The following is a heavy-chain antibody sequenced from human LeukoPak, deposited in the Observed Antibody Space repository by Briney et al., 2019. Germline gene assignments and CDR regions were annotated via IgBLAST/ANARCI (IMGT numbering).Heavy chain of an antibody. J-gene: IGHJ4*02. D-gene: IGHD3-22*01. Sequence: PGGSLRLSCAASGFTFDDYTMHWVRQAPGKGLEWVSLISWDGGSTYYADSVKGRFTISRDNSKNSLYLQMNSLRTEDTALYYCAKDISPIVVHYSFDYWGQGTLVTVSS. V-gene: IGHV3-43*01. CDR1: GFTFDDYT. CDR2: ISWDGGST. CDR3: AKDISPIVVHYSFDY.